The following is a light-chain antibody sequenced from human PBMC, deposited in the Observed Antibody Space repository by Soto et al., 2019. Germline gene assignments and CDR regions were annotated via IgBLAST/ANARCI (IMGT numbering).Light chain of an antibody. CDR2: AAS. J-gene: IGKJ4*01. CDR3: QQANSFPPLT. Sequence: DIQMTQSPFSVSASVGDSVTITCRASQGLSSRLAWYQQKPGKAPKLLIYAASSLQSGIPSRFSGSGYGTDFALTISSLQPEDFANYYCQQANSFPPLTFGGGTKVEIK. V-gene: IGKV1-12*01. CDR1: QGLSSR.